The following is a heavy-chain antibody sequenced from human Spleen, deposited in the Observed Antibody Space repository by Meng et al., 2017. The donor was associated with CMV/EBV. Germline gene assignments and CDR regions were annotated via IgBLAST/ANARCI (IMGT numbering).Heavy chain of an antibody. Sequence: SLKISCKASGYSFTNYWGGWVRQMPGKGLEWMGLIYGGDSETRYSPSFQGQLTISADKSISTAYLQWNRLKASDTAMYYCARDGGGYWGQGTLVTVSS. CDR1: GYSFTNYW. CDR2: IYGGDSET. D-gene: IGHD3-16*01. V-gene: IGHV5-51*01. CDR3: ARDGGGY. J-gene: IGHJ4*02.